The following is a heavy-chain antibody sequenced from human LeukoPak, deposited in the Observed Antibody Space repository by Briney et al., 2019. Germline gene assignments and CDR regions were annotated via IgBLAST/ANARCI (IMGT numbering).Heavy chain of an antibody. V-gene: IGHV4-30-2*01. CDR2: IYHSGST. Sequence: SQTLSLTCAVSGGSISSGGYSWSWIRQPPGKGLEWIGYIYHSGSTYYNPSLKSRVTISVDRSKNQFSLKLSSVTAADTAVYYCARRPRNDILTGTPFDYWGQGILVTVSS. D-gene: IGHD3-9*01. CDR3: ARRPRNDILTGTPFDY. CDR1: GGSISSGGYS. J-gene: IGHJ4*02.